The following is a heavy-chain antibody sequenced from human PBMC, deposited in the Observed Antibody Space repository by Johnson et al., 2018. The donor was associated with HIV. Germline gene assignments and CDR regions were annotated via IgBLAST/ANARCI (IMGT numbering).Heavy chain of an antibody. CDR1: GFTFSSYG. V-gene: IGHV3-23*04. J-gene: IGHJ3*02. CDR3: AKDRGDYGGNRDAFDI. CDR2: ISGSGGST. D-gene: IGHD4-23*01. Sequence: VQLVESGGGVVQPGRSLRLSCVASGFTFSSYGMHWVRQTPGKGLEWVSAISGSGGSTYYADSEKGRFTLTRDNSKNTLYLQMNSLRAEDTAVYYCAKDRGDYGGNRDAFDIWGQGTMVTVSS.